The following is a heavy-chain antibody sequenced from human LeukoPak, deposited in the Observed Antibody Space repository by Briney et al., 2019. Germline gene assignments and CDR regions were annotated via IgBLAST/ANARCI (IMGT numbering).Heavy chain of an antibody. D-gene: IGHD3-22*01. CDR1: GGSISNSNW. J-gene: IGHJ4*02. V-gene: IGHV4-4*02. CDR3: ATYYDRSGYKWDY. CDR2: VHHGGST. Sequence: SETLSLTCAVSGGSISNSNWWSWVRPSPGKGLEWIGEVHHGGSTTYNPSLKSRVTISLDESKNQFSLKLNSVTAADTAMYYCATYYDRSGYKWDYWGQGTLVTVSS.